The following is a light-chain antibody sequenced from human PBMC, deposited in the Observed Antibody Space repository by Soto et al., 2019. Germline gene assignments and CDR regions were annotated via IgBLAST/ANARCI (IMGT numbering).Light chain of an antibody. Sequence: IQMTQSPSSVSASVGDRVTMTCRASQGVGGWLAWYQQKPGKVPKLLIYATSSLHSGVPSRFSGSRSWTDFTLTISSLQPEDFATYYCQQTHSLPLSFGPGTKVDIK. CDR2: ATS. CDR1: QGVGGW. J-gene: IGKJ3*01. V-gene: IGKV1-12*01. CDR3: QQTHSLPLS.